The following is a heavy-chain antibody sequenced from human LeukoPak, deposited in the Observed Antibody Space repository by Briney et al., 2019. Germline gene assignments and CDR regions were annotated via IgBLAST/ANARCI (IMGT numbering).Heavy chain of an antibody. CDR2: INPNSGGT. D-gene: IGHD3-3*01. CDR3: ARTPSITIFGVPFPGY. Sequence: ASVKVSCKASGYTFTGYYMHWVRQAPGQGLEWMGWINPNSGGTNYAQKFQGRVTMTRDTSISTAYMELSRLRSDDTAVYYCARTPSITIFGVPFPGYWGQGTLVTVSS. J-gene: IGHJ4*02. V-gene: IGHV1-2*02. CDR1: GYTFTGYY.